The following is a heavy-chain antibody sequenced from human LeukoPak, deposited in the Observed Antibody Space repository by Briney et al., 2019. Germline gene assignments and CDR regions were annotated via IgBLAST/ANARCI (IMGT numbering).Heavy chain of an antibody. CDR1: GFTFSSYA. J-gene: IGHJ4*02. CDR3: ANALGGGNTWYYFDC. D-gene: IGHD6-13*01. Sequence: GGSLRLSCAASGFTFSSYAMSWVRHTPGKGLGRVSNLSGSGGSPNYASSVMGRFTISRDNSKNTLYLQMNSLRAEDTAVYYCANALGGGNTWYYFDCWGQGTLVTVSS. V-gene: IGHV3-23*01. CDR2: LSGSGGSP.